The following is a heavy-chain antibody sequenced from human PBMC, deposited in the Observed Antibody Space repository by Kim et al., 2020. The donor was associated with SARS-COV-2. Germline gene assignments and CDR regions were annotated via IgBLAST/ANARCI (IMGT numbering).Heavy chain of an antibody. CDR1: GGSISSYY. D-gene: IGHD6-13*01. CDR2: IYYSGST. Sequence: SETLSLTCTVSGGSISSYYWSWIRQPPGKGLEWIGYIYYSGSTNYNPSLTSRVTISVDTSKNQFSLKLSSVTAADTAVYYCARVHSSWSAFDIWGQGTMVTVSS. J-gene: IGHJ3*02. CDR3: ARVHSSWSAFDI. V-gene: IGHV4-59*01.